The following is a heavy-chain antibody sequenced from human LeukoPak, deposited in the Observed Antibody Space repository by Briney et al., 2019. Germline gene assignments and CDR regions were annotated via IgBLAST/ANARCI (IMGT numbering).Heavy chain of an antibody. D-gene: IGHD5-18*01. CDR1: GGSFSGYY. CDR3: ARAKYSYGFDY. Sequence: SETLSLTCAVYGGSFSGYYWSWMREPPGGGLECVGEINHSGSTNYNPSLKSRVTISVDTSKNQFSLKLSSVTAADTAVYYCARAKYSYGFDYWGQGTLVTVSS. CDR2: INHSGST. J-gene: IGHJ4*02. V-gene: IGHV4-34*01.